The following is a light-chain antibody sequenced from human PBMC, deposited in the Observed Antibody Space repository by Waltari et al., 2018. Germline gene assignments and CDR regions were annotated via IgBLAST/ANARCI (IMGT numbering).Light chain of an antibody. J-gene: IGKJ5*01. CDR2: GAS. Sequence: QMTQSPSSVSASVGDRVTITCRASQGISSRLAWYQQTPGKAPKLLIYGASNLQSGVPSRFSGSGSGTDFTLTINSLQPEDFATYYCQQTNDFPRVTFGQGTRLEIK. CDR1: QGISSR. CDR3: QQTNDFPRVT. V-gene: IGKV1D-12*01.